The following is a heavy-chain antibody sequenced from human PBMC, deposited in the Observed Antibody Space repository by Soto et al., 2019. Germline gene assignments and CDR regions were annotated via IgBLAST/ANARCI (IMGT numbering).Heavy chain of an antibody. Sequence: GGSLRLSCAASGFTFSSYAMSWVRQAPGKGLEWISSISGTAGTPFYADSVKGRFSISRDNSKNTLYLQMNSLRAEDTAVYYCAKEDYGGPFDYWGQGTLVTVSS. CDR3: AKEDYGGPFDY. V-gene: IGHV3-23*01. D-gene: IGHD4-17*01. J-gene: IGHJ4*02. CDR2: ISGTAGTP. CDR1: GFTFSSYA.